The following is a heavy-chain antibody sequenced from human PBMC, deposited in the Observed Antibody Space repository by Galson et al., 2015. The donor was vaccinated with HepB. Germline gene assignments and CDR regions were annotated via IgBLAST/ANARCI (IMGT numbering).Heavy chain of an antibody. D-gene: IGHD2-2*02. J-gene: IGHJ5*01. CDR1: GYTFTSYD. CDR3: ARPGYCTSSRCYSWFDS. Sequence: SVKVSCKASGYTFTSYDISWVRQAPGQGLGWMGWMNPNSGNTGYAQKFQGRVTMTRTSSTGTAYMELSSLRPEDTAVYYCARPGYCTSSRCYSWFDSWGQGTLVTVSS. V-gene: IGHV1-8*01. CDR2: MNPNSGNT.